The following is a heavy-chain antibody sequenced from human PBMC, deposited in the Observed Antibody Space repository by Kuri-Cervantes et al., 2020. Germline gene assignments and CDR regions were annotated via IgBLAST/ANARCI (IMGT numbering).Heavy chain of an antibody. CDR2: MSPNSGNT. Sequence: ASVKVSCKASGYTFTSYDINWVRQATGQGLEWMGWMSPNSGNTGYAQKFQGRVTMTRNTSISTAYMELSSLRSEDTAVYYCARVHCSGGSCYSSHYGMDVWGQGTTVTVSS. CDR1: GYTFTSYD. D-gene: IGHD2-15*01. CDR3: ARVHCSGGSCYSSHYGMDV. V-gene: IGHV1-8*01. J-gene: IGHJ6*02.